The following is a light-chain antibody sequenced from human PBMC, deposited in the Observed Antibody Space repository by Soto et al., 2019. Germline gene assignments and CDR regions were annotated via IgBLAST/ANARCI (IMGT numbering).Light chain of an antibody. Sequence: QSALTQPASVSGSLGQSITISCTGTSSDVGGYNYVSWYQQHPGKAPKLMIFDVSNRPSGVSTRFSGSKSGNTASLTISGLQAEDEADYYCGSYTSSNTDVFGTGTKLTVL. V-gene: IGLV2-14*01. CDR1: SSDVGGYNY. CDR3: GSYTSSNTDV. J-gene: IGLJ1*01. CDR2: DVS.